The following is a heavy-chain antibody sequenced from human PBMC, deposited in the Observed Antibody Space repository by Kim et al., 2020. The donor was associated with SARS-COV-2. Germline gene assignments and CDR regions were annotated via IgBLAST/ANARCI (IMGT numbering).Heavy chain of an antibody. CDR1: GYTFTGYG. D-gene: IGHD3-3*01. J-gene: IGHJ4*02. CDR3: TRGGSGYNPDY. Sequence: ASVKVSCKASGYTFTGYGISWVRQAPGQGLECMGWMNAYNGNTKYAQKVQGRVTMTTDTSTSTAYMELRSLRSDDTAVYYCTRGGSGYNPDYWVQGTRV. CDR2: MNAYNGNT. V-gene: IGHV1-18*01.